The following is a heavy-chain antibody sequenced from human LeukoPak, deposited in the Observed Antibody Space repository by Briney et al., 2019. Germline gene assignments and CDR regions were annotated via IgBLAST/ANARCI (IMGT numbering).Heavy chain of an antibody. V-gene: IGHV4-59*08. CDR1: GGSIRGFY. D-gene: IGHD4/OR15-4a*01. CDR3: TRLSDHGWPDF. Sequence: SETLSLTCTVSGGSIRGFYWTWIRQPPGKALEWIGYIHYTGTTTKYNPSLKSRLTISLNTPRNQFSLQLTSVTAADTAIYYCTRLSDHGWPDFWGQGSLVTVSS. J-gene: IGHJ4*02. CDR2: IHYTGTTT.